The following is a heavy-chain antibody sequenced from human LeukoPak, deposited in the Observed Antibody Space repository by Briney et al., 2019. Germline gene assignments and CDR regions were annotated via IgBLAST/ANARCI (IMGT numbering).Heavy chain of an antibody. CDR2: IYSGGNT. D-gene: IGHD3-22*01. V-gene: IGHV3-66*01. CDR3: ARKTDSGGQGDY. CDR1: GFTVSSNY. Sequence: GGSLRLSCAASGFTVSSNYMSLVRQAPGKGLECVSVIYSGGNTYYADSVKGRFTISRDNSKNTLYLQMNSLRAEDTAVYYCARKTDSGGQGDYWGPGTLVTVSS. J-gene: IGHJ4*02.